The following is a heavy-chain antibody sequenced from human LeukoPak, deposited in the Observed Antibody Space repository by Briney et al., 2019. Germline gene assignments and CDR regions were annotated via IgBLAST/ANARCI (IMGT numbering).Heavy chain of an antibody. CDR3: SRPDYGGDY. V-gene: IGHV3-74*03. D-gene: IGHD2-21*01. CDR2: IKPNGRST. CDR1: GFTFSNYW. J-gene: IGHJ4*02. Sequence: GGSLRLSRAASGFTFSNYWMHWVRQAPGKGLVWVSRIKPNGRSTTYADSVKGRFTISRDNAKNTLFLQMNSLRAEDTAVYYCSRPDYGGDYWGQGTLVTVSS.